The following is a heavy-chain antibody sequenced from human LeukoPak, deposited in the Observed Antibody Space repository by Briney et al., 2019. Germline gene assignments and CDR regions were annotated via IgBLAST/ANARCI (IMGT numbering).Heavy chain of an antibody. Sequence: GVSLRLSCAASGFTFSSYAMSWVRQAPGKGLEWVSAISGSGGSTYYADSVKGRFTISRGNSKNTLYLQMNSLRAEDTAVYYCAKGAMVRGVIISGDDAFDIWGQGTMVTVSS. CDR1: GFTFSSYA. CDR2: ISGSGGST. V-gene: IGHV3-23*01. J-gene: IGHJ3*02. CDR3: AKGAMVRGVIISGDDAFDI. D-gene: IGHD3-10*01.